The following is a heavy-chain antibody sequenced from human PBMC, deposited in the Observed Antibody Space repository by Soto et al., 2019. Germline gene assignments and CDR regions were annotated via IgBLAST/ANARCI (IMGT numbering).Heavy chain of an antibody. CDR3: TRVLVGCGGDCYSAFDI. D-gene: IGHD2-21*02. CDR2: IRSKAYGGTT. V-gene: IGHV3-49*03. CDR1: GFTFGDYA. Sequence: GGSLRLSCTASGFTFGDYAMRWFRQAPGKGLEWVGFIRSKAYGGTTEYAASVKGRFTISRDDSKSIAYLQMNSLKTEDTAVYYCTRVLVGCGGDCYSAFDIWGQGTMVTGSS. J-gene: IGHJ3*02.